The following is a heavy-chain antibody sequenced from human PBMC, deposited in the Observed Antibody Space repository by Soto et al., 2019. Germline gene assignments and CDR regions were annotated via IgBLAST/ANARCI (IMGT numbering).Heavy chain of an antibody. J-gene: IGHJ3*02. CDR2: INPSGGGT. V-gene: IGHV1-46*01. D-gene: IGHD5-18*01. CDR1: GYTFTSYY. Sequence: ASVKVSCKASGYTFTSYYMHWVRQAPGQGLEWMGIINPSGGGTSYAQKFQGRVTMTRDTSTSTVYMELSSLRSEDTAVYYCARVRVRIQLWSLDAFDIWGQGTMVTVSS. CDR3: ARVRVRIQLWSLDAFDI.